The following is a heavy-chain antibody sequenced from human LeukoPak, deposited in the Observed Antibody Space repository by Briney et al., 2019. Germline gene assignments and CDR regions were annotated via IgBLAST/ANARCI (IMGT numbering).Heavy chain of an antibody. D-gene: IGHD2-2*01. CDR2: INPNSGGT. J-gene: IGHJ5*02. CDR3: ARADYCSSTSCRNWSDP. CDR1: GYTFTGYY. V-gene: IGHV1-2*02. Sequence: ASVKVSCKASGYTFTGYYMHWVRQAPGQGLEWMGWINPNSGGTNYAQKFQGRVTMTRDTSISTAYVELSRLRSDDTAVYYCARADYCSSTSCRNWSDPWGQGTLVTVSS.